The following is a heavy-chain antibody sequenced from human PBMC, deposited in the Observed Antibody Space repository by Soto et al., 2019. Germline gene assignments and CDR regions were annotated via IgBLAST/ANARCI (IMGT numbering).Heavy chain of an antibody. CDR2: IWYDGSNK. CDR3: ARDQWLVSFAY. Sequence: QVQLVESGGGVVQPGRSLRLSCAASGFTFSSYGMHWVRQAPGKGLEWVAVIWYDGSNKYYADSVKGRFTISRDNSKNTLYLQMNSLRAEDTAVYYCARDQWLVSFAYWGQGTMVTVSS. D-gene: IGHD6-19*01. CDR1: GFTFSSYG. J-gene: IGHJ4*02. V-gene: IGHV3-33*01.